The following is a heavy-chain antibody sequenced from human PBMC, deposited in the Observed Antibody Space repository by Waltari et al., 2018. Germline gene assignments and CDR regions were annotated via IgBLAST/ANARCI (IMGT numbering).Heavy chain of an antibody. D-gene: IGHD1-26*01. CDR3: ATRGTYYKFDY. Sequence: EVQLVESGGDLVQPGGSLRLSCAASGFTFSSYAMSWVRQATGKGLELFSAISGTGGSTYYSDSVKGRFTISRDNSKNTLYLQMNSLRAEDAAVYYCATRGTYYKFDYWGQGSLVTVSS. CDR1: GFTFSSYA. J-gene: IGHJ4*02. V-gene: IGHV3-23*04. CDR2: ISGTGGST.